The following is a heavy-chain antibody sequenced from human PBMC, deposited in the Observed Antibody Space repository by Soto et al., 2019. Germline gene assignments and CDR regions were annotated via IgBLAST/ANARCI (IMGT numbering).Heavy chain of an antibody. CDR2: IKQGGSEK. CDR1: GFTFSSYW. J-gene: IGHJ4*02. Sequence: GGSLRLSCAASGFTFSSYWMSWVRQAPGEGLEWVANIKQGGSEKYYVDSVKVRFTISRDNAKNSLYLQMNSLRAEATAVYYCARDSYYDLWSGYSSSGFDFWGQGTLVTVSS. CDR3: ARDSYYDLWSGYSSSGFDF. V-gene: IGHV3-7*01. D-gene: IGHD3-3*01.